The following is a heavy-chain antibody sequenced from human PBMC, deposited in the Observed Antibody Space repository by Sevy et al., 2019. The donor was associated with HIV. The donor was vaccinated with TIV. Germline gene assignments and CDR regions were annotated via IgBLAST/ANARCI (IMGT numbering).Heavy chain of an antibody. CDR3: ARGTRDGYNLYFDS. Sequence: SETLSLTCTVSDGSMSSYYWSWIRQPPGKGLEWIGYIYYNGNINYKPSLESRVTMSIHTSMNQFSLKLRSVTAADTAMYYCARGTRDGYNLYFDSWGQGTLVTVSS. V-gene: IGHV4-59*01. CDR1: DGSMSSYY. J-gene: IGHJ4*02. CDR2: IYYNGNI. D-gene: IGHD5-12*01.